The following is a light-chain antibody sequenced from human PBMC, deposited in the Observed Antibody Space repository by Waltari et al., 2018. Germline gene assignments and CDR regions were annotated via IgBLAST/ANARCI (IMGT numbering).Light chain of an antibody. Sequence: DIQMTQSPSTPSASVGDRVTITCRASQSIGSWLAWYQQKPGRAPKLLIYEATSLESGVPARFSASGSGTEFTLTISILQPDDFATYYCQRYNSYPITFGPGTKVDI. CDR1: QSIGSW. CDR3: QRYNSYPIT. V-gene: IGKV1-5*03. J-gene: IGKJ3*01. CDR2: EAT.